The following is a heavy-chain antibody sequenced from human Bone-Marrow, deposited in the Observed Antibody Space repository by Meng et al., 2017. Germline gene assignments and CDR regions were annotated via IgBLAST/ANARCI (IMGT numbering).Heavy chain of an antibody. Sequence: ASVKVSCKASGYTFTSYGISWVRQAPGQGLEWMGWISAYNGNTNYAQKLQGRVTMTTDTSTSTAYTELRSLRSDDTAVYYCARVQLLWFGEDYWGQGTLVTVSS. V-gene: IGHV1-18*01. CDR3: ARVQLLWFGEDY. J-gene: IGHJ4*02. CDR1: GYTFTSYG. D-gene: IGHD3-10*01. CDR2: ISAYNGNT.